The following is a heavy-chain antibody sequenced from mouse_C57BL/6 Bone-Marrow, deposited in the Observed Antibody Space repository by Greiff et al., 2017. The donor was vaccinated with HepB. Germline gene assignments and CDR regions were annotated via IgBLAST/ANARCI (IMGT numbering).Heavy chain of an antibody. V-gene: IGHV1-19*01. CDR2: INPYNGGT. Sequence: VHVKQSGPVLVKPGASVKMSCKASGYTFTDYYMNWVKQSHGKSLEWIGVINPYNGGTSYNQKFKGKATLTVDKSSSTAYMELNSLTSEDSAVYYCARRDYYYYGSSYEDYWGQGTTLTVSS. J-gene: IGHJ2*01. D-gene: IGHD1-1*01. CDR1: GYTFTDYY. CDR3: ARRDYYYYGSSYEDY.